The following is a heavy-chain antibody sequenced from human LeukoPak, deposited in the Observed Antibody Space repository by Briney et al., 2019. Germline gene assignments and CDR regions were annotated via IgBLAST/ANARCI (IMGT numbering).Heavy chain of an antibody. CDR3: ARESRIVEGDGYYIDV. V-gene: IGHV4-4*07. J-gene: IGHJ6*03. CDR1: GVSMSGYY. CDR2: TYTSRGT. D-gene: IGHD1-26*01. Sequence: SETLSLTCAVSGVSMSGYYWTWIRQPAGKGLEWIGRTYTSRGTDYNPSLMSRVIMSVDTSKNQFSLQLTSVTAADTAVYYCARESRIVEGDGYYIDVWGKGTTVTVSS.